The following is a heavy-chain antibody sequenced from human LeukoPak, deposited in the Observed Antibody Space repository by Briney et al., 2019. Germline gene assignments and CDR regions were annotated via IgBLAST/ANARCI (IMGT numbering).Heavy chain of an antibody. CDR2: ISAYNGNT. CDR3: ARVSADIAVAGPRDDY. Sequence: ASVKVSCKASGYTFTSYGISWVRQAPGQGLEWMGWISAYNGNTNYAQKLQGRVTMTTDTSTSTAYMELRGLRSDDTAVYYCARVSADIAVAGPRDDYWGQGTLVTVSS. V-gene: IGHV1-18*01. D-gene: IGHD6-19*01. J-gene: IGHJ4*02. CDR1: GYTFTSYG.